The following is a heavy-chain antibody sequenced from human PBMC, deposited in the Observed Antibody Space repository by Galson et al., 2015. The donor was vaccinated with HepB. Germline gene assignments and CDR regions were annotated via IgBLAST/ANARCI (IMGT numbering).Heavy chain of an antibody. V-gene: IGHV3-7*03. J-gene: IGHJ4*02. CDR1: GFTFSSHW. CDR2: INQGGNEK. D-gene: IGHD1-26*01. CDR3: ARDHVGPGIYFDN. Sequence: SLRLSCAASGFTFSSHWMSWVRQAPGKGLEWVANINQGGNEKYYVDSVSGRFTISRDNARNSLYLQMDSLRAEDTAVYYCARDHVGPGIYFDNWGQGTLVTVSS.